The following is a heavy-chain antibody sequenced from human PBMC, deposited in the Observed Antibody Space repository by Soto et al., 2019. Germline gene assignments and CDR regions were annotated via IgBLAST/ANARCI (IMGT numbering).Heavy chain of an antibody. V-gene: IGHV3-23*01. CDR2: FSGSGTNT. CDR3: AKFYCSSISCYPTGYMDV. J-gene: IGHJ6*03. D-gene: IGHD2-2*01. CDR1: GFTFSGNA. Sequence: EVQLLESGGGLVQPGGSLRLSCAASGFTFSGNAMSWVRQAPGKGLEWVSAFSGSGTNTYYADSVKGRFTISRDTSKNTLYLQMNSLRAEDTAVYYCAKFYCSSISCYPTGYMDVWGKGTTVTVSS.